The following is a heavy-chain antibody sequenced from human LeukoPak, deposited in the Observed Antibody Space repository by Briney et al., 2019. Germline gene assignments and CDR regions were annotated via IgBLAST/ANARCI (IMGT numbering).Heavy chain of an antibody. J-gene: IGHJ4*02. CDR1: GFTFSSYA. CDR3: AKDRRWLRFGY. V-gene: IGHV3-23*01. D-gene: IGHD5-12*01. Sequence: GGSLRLSCAASGFTFSSYAMSWVRQAPGKGPEWVSAISGSGGSTYYADSVKGRFTISRDNSKNTLYLQMNSLRAEDTAVYYCAKDRRWLRFGYWGQGTLVTVSS. CDR2: ISGSGGST.